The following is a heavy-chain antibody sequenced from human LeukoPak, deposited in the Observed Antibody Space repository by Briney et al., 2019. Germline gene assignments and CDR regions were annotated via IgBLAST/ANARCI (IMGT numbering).Heavy chain of an antibody. D-gene: IGHD3-3*01. Sequence: SETLSLTCTVSGGSISSGDYYWSWIRQPPGKGLEWIGYVYYSGSTYYNPSLKSRVTISVDTSKNQFSLKLSSVTAADTAVYCCARTNPTYYDFWSGCTDYYYYYYMDVWGKGTTVTVSS. CDR3: ARTNPTYYDFWSGCTDYYYYYYMDV. J-gene: IGHJ6*03. CDR2: VYYSGST. CDR1: GGSISSGDYY. V-gene: IGHV4-30-4*08.